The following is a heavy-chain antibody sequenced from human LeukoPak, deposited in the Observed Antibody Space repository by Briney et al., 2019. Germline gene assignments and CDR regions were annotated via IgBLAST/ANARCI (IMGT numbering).Heavy chain of an antibody. D-gene: IGHD5-24*01. Sequence: SVKVSCKASGGTFSSYAISWVRQAPGQGLEWMGRIIPILGIANYAQKFQGRVTITADKSTSTAYMELSSLRSEDTAVYYCARSMATGDAFDIWGQGTMVTVSS. CDR3: ARSMATGDAFDI. J-gene: IGHJ3*02. CDR1: GGTFSSYA. V-gene: IGHV1-69*04. CDR2: IIPILGIA.